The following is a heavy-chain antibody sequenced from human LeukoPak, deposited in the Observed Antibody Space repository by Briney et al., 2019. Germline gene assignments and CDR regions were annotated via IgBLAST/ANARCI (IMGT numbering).Heavy chain of an antibody. CDR1: GFTFSSYA. D-gene: IGHD1-26*01. V-gene: IGHV3-30-3*01. CDR3: ARDGDGSYWGYFDY. J-gene: IGHJ4*02. CDR2: ISYDGSNK. Sequence: GGFLRLSCAASGFTFSSYAMHWVRQAPGKGLEWVAVISYDGSNKYYADSVKGRFTISRDNSKNTLYLQMNSLRAEDTAVYYCARDGDGSYWGYFDYWGQGTLVTVSS.